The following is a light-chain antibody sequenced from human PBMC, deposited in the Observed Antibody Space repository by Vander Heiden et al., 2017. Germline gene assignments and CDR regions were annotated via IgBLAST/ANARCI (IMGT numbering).Light chain of an antibody. CDR1: QSNSNY. CDR2: AAS. V-gene: IGKV1-39*01. CDR3: QQSFRTPLT. J-gene: IGKJ4*01. Sequence: DIQMTISPSSLSAPVGVRVTITCRASQSNSNYLDWYQQKPGKAPKLLIYAASSLQSGVPSRFSGSGSGTDFTLTISSLQTEDFAIYYCQQSFRTPLTFGGGTRVEIK.